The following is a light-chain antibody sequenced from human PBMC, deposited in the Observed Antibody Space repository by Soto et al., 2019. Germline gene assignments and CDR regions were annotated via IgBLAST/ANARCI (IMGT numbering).Light chain of an antibody. CDR1: LSVNSN. Sequence: KVMTQSPATLSVSPGERATLSCRASLSVNSNLAWYQQKPGQAPRLLLYGASTRAIGIPARFSGSASGTDFTLTISSLQSEDSAVYYCQQYNDWPLTFGGGTKVEI. J-gene: IGKJ4*01. CDR2: GAS. CDR3: QQYNDWPLT. V-gene: IGKV3-15*01.